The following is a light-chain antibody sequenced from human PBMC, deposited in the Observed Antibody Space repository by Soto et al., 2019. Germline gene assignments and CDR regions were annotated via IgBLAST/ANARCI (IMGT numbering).Light chain of an antibody. Sequence: EIVMTQSPATLSVSPGERVTLSCRASQSVSRFLAWYQQRPGQAPRLLIYDTSTRATGVPARFSGSGSGTEFRLTISRLQSADSAVYYCQQYDTWPPCTFGQGT. CDR1: QSVSRF. J-gene: IGKJ2*02. CDR3: QQYDTWPPCT. V-gene: IGKV3-15*01. CDR2: DTS.